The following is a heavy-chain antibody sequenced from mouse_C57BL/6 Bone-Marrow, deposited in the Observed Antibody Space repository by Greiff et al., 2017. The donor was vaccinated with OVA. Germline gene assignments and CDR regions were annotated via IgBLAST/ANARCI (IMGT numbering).Heavy chain of an antibody. Sequence: EVKLMESGGGLVKPGGSLKLSCAASGFTFSSYAMSWVRQTPEKRLEWVATISDGGSYTYYPDNVKGRFTISRDNAKNNLYLQMSHLKSEDTAMYYCARDQSGNGFDYWGQGTTLTVSS. CDR3: ARDQSGNGFDY. J-gene: IGHJ2*01. CDR2: ISDGGSYT. CDR1: GFTFSSYA. V-gene: IGHV5-4*01. D-gene: IGHD2-10*02.